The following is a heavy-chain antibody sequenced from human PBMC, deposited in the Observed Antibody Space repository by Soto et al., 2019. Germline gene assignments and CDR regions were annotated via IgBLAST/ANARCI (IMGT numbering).Heavy chain of an antibody. V-gene: IGHV1-69*12. Sequence: QVQLVQSGAEVKKPGSSVKVSCKASGGTFSSYAISWVRQAPGQGLEWMGGIIPIFGTANYAQEFQGRVTITEDESTRTAYVELSSLRSEDTAEYYCARHVPAAGYYYGMDVWGQGTTVTVSS. CDR2: IIPIFGTA. J-gene: IGHJ6*02. D-gene: IGHD2-2*01. CDR1: GGTFSSYA. CDR3: ARHVPAAGYYYGMDV.